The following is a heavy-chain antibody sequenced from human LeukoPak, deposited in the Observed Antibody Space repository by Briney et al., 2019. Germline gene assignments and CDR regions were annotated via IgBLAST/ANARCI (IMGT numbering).Heavy chain of an antibody. J-gene: IGHJ4*02. D-gene: IGHD3-3*01. CDR3: TSEYYDFWSGYRTS. CDR1: GFTFSSAW. CDR2: IKSKTDGGTT. Sequence: GGSLRLSCAASGFTFSSAWMSWVRQAPGKGLEWVGRIKSKTDGGTTDYAAPVKGRFTISRDDSKNTLYLQMNSLKTEDTAVYYCTSEYYDFWSGYRTSWGQGTLVTVSS. V-gene: IGHV3-15*01.